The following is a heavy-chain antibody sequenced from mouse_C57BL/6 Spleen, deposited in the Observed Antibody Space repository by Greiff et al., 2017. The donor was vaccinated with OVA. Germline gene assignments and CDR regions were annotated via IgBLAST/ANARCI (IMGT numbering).Heavy chain of an antibody. J-gene: IGHJ3*01. CDR1: GYTFTSYW. CDR3: ARGGKDWFAY. V-gene: IGHV1-50*01. CDR2: IDPSDSYT. Sequence: QVQLQQSGAELVKPGASVKLSCKASGYTFTSYWMQWVKQRPGQGLEWIGEIDPSDSYTNYNQKFKGKATLTVDTSSSTAYMQLSSLTSEDSAVYYCARGGKDWFAYWGQGTLVTVSA.